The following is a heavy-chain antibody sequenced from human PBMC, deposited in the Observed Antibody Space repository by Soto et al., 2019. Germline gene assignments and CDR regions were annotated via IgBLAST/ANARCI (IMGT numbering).Heavy chain of an antibody. V-gene: IGHV4-39*01. CDR1: GGSSSSSNYY. CDR3: ARHGTPTPTPFRYDSSGPVYY. CDR2: IGYSWST. Sequence: SHTLSLTWICFGGSSSSSNYYRGWSLEPPGKGVDWSGSIGYSWSTYYNPSLKSRVTISVDTSKNQFSLKLSSVTAADTAVYYCARHGTPTPTPFRYDSSGPVYYWGQGTLVTVSS. D-gene: IGHD3-22*01. J-gene: IGHJ4*02.